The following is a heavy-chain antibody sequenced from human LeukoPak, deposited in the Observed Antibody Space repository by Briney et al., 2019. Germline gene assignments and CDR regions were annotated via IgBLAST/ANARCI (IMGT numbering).Heavy chain of an antibody. J-gene: IGHJ3*02. CDR1: GFTFSSYG. V-gene: IGHV3-30*18. D-gene: IGHD3-16*01. CDR2: ISYDGSNK. Sequence: GGSLRLSWAASGFTFSSYGMHWVRQAPGKGLEWVAVISYDGSNKYYADSVKGRFTISRDNSKNTLYLQMNSLRAEDTAVYYCAKGLIRGNAFDIWGQGTMVTVSS. CDR3: AKGLIRGNAFDI.